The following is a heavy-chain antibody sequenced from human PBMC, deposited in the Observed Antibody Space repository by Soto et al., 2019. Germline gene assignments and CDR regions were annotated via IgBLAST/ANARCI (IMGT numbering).Heavy chain of an antibody. D-gene: IGHD2-2*01. CDR2: INHSGST. CDR1: GGSFSGYY. CDR3: ARVIVPAALYYYYYMDV. Sequence: QVQLQQWGAGLLKPSETLSLTCAVYGGSFSGYYWSWTRQPPGKGLEWIGEINHSGSTNYNPSLKSRVTISVDTSKNQFSLKLSSVTAADTAVYYCARVIVPAALYYYYYMDVWGKGTTVTVSS. V-gene: IGHV4-34*01. J-gene: IGHJ6*03.